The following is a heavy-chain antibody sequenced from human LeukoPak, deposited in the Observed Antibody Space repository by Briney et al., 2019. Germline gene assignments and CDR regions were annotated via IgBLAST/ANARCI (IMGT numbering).Heavy chain of an antibody. CDR1: GYTFTSYA. CDR3: ATSLRDSSGYYYYYYYYMDV. Sequence: GASVKVSCKASGYTFTSYAMNWVRQAPGQGVEWMGWINTYTGKPTYAQGFTGRFVFSLYTSVSTPYLQISSLKAEDTAVYYCATSLRDSSGYYYYYYYYMDVWGKGTTVTVSS. D-gene: IGHD3-22*01. J-gene: IGHJ6*03. V-gene: IGHV7-4-1*02. CDR2: INTYTGKP.